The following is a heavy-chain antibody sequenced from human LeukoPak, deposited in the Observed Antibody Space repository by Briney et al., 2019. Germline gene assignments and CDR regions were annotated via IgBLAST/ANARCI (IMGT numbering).Heavy chain of an antibody. D-gene: IGHD1/OR15-1a*01. J-gene: IGHJ4*02. CDR1: GFTFSSYA. V-gene: IGHV3-23*01. CDR2: ISGSGGNT. Sequence: GGSLRLSCAASGFTFSSYAMSWVRQAPGKGLEWVSGISGSGGNTYYADSVKGRFTISRDNSKNTLYLQMNSLRAEDTAVYYCARGFGTATYFFDYWGQGALVTVSS. CDR3: ARGFGTATYFFDY.